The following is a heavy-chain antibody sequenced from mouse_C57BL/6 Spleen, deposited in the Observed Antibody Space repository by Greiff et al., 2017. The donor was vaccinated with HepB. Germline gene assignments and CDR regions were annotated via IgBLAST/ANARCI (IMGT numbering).Heavy chain of an antibody. J-gene: IGHJ4*01. Sequence: QVQLKESGPELVKPGASVKISCKASGYAFSSSWMNWVKQRPGKGLEWIGRIYPGDGDTNYNGKFKGKATLTADKSSSTAYMQLSSLTSEDSAVCYCAKDSSGRYYYAMDYWGQGTSVTVSS. V-gene: IGHV1-82*01. CDR3: AKDSSGRYYYAMDY. D-gene: IGHD3-2*02. CDR1: GYAFSSSW. CDR2: IYPGDGDT.